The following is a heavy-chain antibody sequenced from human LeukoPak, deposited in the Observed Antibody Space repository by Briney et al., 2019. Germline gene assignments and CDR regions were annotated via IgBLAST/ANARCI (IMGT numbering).Heavy chain of an antibody. Sequence: PSETLSLTCAVYGGSFSGYYWSWIRQPPGKGLEWIGEINHSGSTNYNPSLKSRVTISVDTSKNQFSLKLSSVTAADTAVYYCARANGGNSGIWFDHWGQGTLVTVSS. CDR2: INHSGST. CDR1: GGSFSGYY. D-gene: IGHD4-23*01. CDR3: ARANGGNSGIWFDH. V-gene: IGHV4-34*01. J-gene: IGHJ5*02.